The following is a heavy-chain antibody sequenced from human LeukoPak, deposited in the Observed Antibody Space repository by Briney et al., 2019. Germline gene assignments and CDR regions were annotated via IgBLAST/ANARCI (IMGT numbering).Heavy chain of an antibody. D-gene: IGHD6-19*01. CDR1: GFIFSSYG. V-gene: IGHV3-53*01. CDR3: VRGGSSGRWYFDL. J-gene: IGHJ2*01. CDR2: IYSGGST. Sequence: GGSLRLSCAASGFIFSSYGMHWVRQAPGKGLEWVSVIYSGGSTYYADSVKGRFTISRDNSKNTLYLQMNSLRAEDTAVYYCVRGGSSGRWYFDLWGRGTLVTVSS.